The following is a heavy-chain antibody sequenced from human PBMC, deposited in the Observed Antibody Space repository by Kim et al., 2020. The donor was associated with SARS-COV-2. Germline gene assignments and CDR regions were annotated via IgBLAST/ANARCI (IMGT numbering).Heavy chain of an antibody. Sequence: SETLSLTCTVSGGSISSSSYYWGWIRQPPGKGLEWIGSIYYSGSTYYNPSLKSRVTISVDTSKNQFSLKLSSVTAADTAVYYCASVIRSYYVRYFDYWGQGTLVTVSS. CDR1: GGSISSSSYY. V-gene: IGHV4-39*01. J-gene: IGHJ4*02. D-gene: IGHD1-26*01. CDR3: ASVIRSYYVRYFDY. CDR2: IYYSGST.